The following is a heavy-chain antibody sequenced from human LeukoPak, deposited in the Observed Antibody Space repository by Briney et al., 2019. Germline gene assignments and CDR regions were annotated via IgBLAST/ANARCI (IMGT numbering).Heavy chain of an antibody. CDR3: ARGAMATRVLDF. D-gene: IGHD5-24*01. CDR1: GYTFTNYD. Sequence: ASVKVSCKTSGYTFTNYDINWVRQATGQGLEWMGWLSPNSGNTAYAQKFRGSVTMTMNTSISTAYMDLSSLRSEDTAVYYCARGAMATRVLDFWGQGTQVPVSS. CDR2: LSPNSGNT. J-gene: IGHJ4*02. V-gene: IGHV1-8*01.